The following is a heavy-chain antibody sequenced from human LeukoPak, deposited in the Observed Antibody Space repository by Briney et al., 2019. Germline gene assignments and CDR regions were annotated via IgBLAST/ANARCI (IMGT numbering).Heavy chain of an antibody. J-gene: IGHJ6*03. V-gene: IGHV4-38-2*01. CDR2: IYHSGST. CDR1: AYSISSGYY. D-gene: IGHD3-3*01. CDR3: VCGVTYYDFWSGHQPGSYYMDV. Sequence: SETLSLTSAVSAYSISSGYYWGWIRQPPGKGLEWIGSIYHSGSTYYTPSLKSRVTISVDTSKNRFSLKLSSVTAADTAVYYCVCGVTYYDFWSGHQPGSYYMDVWGKGTTVSVCS.